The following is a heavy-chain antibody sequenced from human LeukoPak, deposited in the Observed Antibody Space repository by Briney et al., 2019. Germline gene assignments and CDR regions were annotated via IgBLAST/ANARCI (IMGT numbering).Heavy chain of an antibody. CDR3: ARGEPRGGWFGELLP. J-gene: IGHJ5*02. V-gene: IGHV4-39*07. Sequence: SETLSLTCTVSGGSISSSSYYWGWIRQPPGKGLECIGSIYYSGSTYYNPSLKSRVTISVDTSKKQFSLKLSSVTAADTAIYYCARGEPRGGWFGELLPWGQGTLVTVSS. CDR1: GGSISSSSYY. CDR2: IYYSGST. D-gene: IGHD3-10*01.